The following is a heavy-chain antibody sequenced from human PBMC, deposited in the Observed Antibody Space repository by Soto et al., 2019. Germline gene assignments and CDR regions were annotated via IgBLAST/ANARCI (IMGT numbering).Heavy chain of an antibody. CDR2: IDSNGAT. J-gene: IGHJ4*02. V-gene: IGHV4-59*08. CDR3: ARHETVHGDYDY. D-gene: IGHD4-17*01. CDR1: DDSSSSYK. Sequence: SETLSLTCTVSDDSSSSYKWSWFRQPPGRRLEWIGYIDSNGATSYNPSLQSRVTISIDTSKNQFSLKLSSVTAADTAVYYCARHETVHGDYDYCSQGTRVTVGS.